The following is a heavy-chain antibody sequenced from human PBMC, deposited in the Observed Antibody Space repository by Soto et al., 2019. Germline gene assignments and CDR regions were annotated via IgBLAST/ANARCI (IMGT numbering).Heavy chain of an antibody. Sequence: EVQLVESGGGLVQPGESLTLSCAASGFTFSSYWMHWVRQAPGKGLVWVSRIKSDGSGTYYADFVKGRPTISRDNAKNTLYLQMNSLRVEDTAVYFCERGDGDRYDGNGYLGRHWGQGTLVTVSS. CDR3: ERGDGDRYDGNGYLGRH. CDR2: IKSDGSGT. D-gene: IGHD3-22*01. J-gene: IGHJ4*02. CDR1: GFTFSSYW. V-gene: IGHV3-74*01.